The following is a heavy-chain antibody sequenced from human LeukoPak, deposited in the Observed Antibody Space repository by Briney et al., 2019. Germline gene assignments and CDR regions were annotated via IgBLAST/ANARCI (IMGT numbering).Heavy chain of an antibody. V-gene: IGHV4-30-2*01. CDR1: GGSISSGGYS. J-gene: IGHJ4*02. CDR2: IYHSGST. Sequence: SQTLSLTCAVSGGSISSGGYSWSWIRQPPGKGLEWIGYIYHSGSTYYNPSLESRVTISVDRSKNQFSLKLSSVTAADTAVYYCARVIGIAAAGSNYFDYWGQGTLVTVSS. CDR3: ARVIGIAAAGSNYFDY. D-gene: IGHD6-13*01.